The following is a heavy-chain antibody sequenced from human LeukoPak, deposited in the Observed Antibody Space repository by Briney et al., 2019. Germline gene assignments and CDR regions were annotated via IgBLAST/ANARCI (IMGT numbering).Heavy chain of an antibody. CDR3: ARDLEADYDFWSGSNNWFDP. J-gene: IGHJ5*02. Sequence: PGGSLRLSCAASGFTFSSYAMSWVRQAPGKGLEWVSAISGSGGSTYYADSVKGRFTISRDNAKNSLYLQMNSLRAEDTAVYYCARDLEADYDFWSGSNNWFDPWGQGTLVTVSS. D-gene: IGHD3-3*01. CDR1: GFTFSSYA. V-gene: IGHV3-23*01. CDR2: ISGSGGST.